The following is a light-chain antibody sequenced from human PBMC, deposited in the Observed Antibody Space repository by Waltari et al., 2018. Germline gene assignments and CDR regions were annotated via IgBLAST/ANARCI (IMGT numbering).Light chain of an antibody. V-gene: IGLV2-14*01. CDR2: EVN. J-gene: IGLJ3*02. CDR3: SSYTSTTNTKV. Sequence: QSALTQPASVSGSPGQSITISCTGTSSDVGGYNYVSWYQQHPGKAPKLMIYEVNNRPSGFSNRFAGSKSGNTASLTISGLQAEDEADYYCSSYTSTTNTKVFGGGTKLTVL. CDR1: SSDVGGYNY.